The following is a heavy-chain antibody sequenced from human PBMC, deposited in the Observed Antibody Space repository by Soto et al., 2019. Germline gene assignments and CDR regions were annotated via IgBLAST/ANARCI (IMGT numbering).Heavy chain of an antibody. CDR3: STRAYDTNGYYRFDP. J-gene: IGHJ5*01. CDR1: GGSFSGHS. Sequence: SETLSLTCAAYGGSFSGHSWTWIRQSPGKGLEWIGDINHSGRVNYSPSLKSRVTISLDTSKNQFSLTLSAVTAADTAMYYCSTRAYDTNGYYRFDPWGQGTLVTVS. V-gene: IGHV4-34*01. CDR2: INHSGRV. D-gene: IGHD3-22*01.